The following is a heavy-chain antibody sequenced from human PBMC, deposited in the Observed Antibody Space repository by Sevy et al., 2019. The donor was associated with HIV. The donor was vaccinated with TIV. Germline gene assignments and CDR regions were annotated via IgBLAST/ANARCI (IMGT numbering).Heavy chain of an antibody. Sequence: GGSLRLSCAASGFDFGNYPISWVRHSPGKGLEWISVIRGSGDGIKYADSVKGRFTISRHSSKYTLFLQMIRLIFEDTAVFYCARFRRGAYYEFSITFQPADYWGQGTLVTVSS. CDR2: IRGSGDGI. V-gene: IGHV3-23*01. CDR3: ARFRRGAYYEFSITFQPADY. J-gene: IGHJ4*02. CDR1: GFDFGNYP. D-gene: IGHD3-22*01.